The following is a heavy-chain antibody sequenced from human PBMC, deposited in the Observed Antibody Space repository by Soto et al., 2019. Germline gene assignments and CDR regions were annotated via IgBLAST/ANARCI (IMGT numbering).Heavy chain of an antibody. J-gene: IGHJ6*03. CDR3: ARSDEVYYYYYYYMDV. CDR1: GYTFTSYD. V-gene: IGHV1-8*01. D-gene: IGHD2-21*01. Sequence: QVQLVQSGAEVKKPGASVKVSCKASGYTFTSYDINWVRQATGQGLEWMGWMNPNSGNTGYAQKFQGRVTMTRNTSISTAYMGLSSLRSEDTAVYYCARSDEVYYYYYYYMDVWGKGTTVTVSS. CDR2: MNPNSGNT.